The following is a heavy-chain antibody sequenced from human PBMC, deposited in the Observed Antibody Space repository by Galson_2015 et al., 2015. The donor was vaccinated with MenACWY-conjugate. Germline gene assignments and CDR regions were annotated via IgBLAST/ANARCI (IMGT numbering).Heavy chain of an antibody. CDR1: GFVVSTDY. V-gene: IGHV3-53*01. CDR3: ARDAGILPYGMDV. J-gene: IGHJ6*02. CDR2: IYSGGAT. D-gene: IGHD2-21*01. Sequence: RLSCASSGFVVSTDYMSWVRQAPGKGLEWVAIIYSGGATYYIDSVKGRFTVSRDNSKNTLYLQMNSLRLEDTAVYYCARDAGILPYGMDVWGQGTTVTVSS.